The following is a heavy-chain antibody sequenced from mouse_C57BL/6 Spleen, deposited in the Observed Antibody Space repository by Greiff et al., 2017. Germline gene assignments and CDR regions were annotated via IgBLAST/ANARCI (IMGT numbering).Heavy chain of an antibody. D-gene: IGHD3-1*01. CDR3: AISPLFGLRYFDV. CDR1: GYTFTSYW. Sequence: QVQLQQPGAELVKPGASVKMSCKASGYTFTSYWITWVKQRPGQGLEWIGDIYPGSGSTNYNEKFKGKATLTVDTSSSTAYIHLSSLTSEDSAVYYCAISPLFGLRYFDVWGTGTTVTVSS. CDR2: IYPGSGST. J-gene: IGHJ1*03. V-gene: IGHV1-55*01.